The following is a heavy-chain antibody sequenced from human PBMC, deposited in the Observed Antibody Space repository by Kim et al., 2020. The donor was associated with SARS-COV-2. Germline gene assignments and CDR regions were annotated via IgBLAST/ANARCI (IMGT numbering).Heavy chain of an antibody. D-gene: IGHD3-16*01. J-gene: IGHJ4*02. CDR1: GFTFGDYA. CDR3: TRDLGAKRWLQGFDY. CDR2: IRSKAYGGTT. V-gene: IGHV3-49*03. Sequence: GGSLRLSCTASGFTFGDYAMSWFRQAPGNGLEWVGFIRSKAYGGTTEYAASVKGRFTISRDDSKSIAYLQMNSLKTGDTAVYYCTRDLGAKRWLQGFDYWGQGTLVTVSS.